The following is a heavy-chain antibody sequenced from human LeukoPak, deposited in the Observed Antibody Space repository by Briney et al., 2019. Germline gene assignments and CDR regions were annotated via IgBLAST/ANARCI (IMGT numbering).Heavy chain of an antibody. J-gene: IGHJ6*02. CDR3: ARVVPDYYYGMDV. D-gene: IGHD2-2*01. CDR2: IYHSGST. Sequence: SETLSLTCAVYGGSFSGYYWSWIRQPPGKGLEWIGYIYHSGSTYYNPSLKSRVTISVDRSKNQFSPKLSSVTAADTAVYYCARVVPDYYYGMDVWGQGTTVTVSS. CDR1: GGSFSGYY. V-gene: IGHV4-34*01.